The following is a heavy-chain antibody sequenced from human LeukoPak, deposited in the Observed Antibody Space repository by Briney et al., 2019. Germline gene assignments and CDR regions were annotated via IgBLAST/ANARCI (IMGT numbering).Heavy chain of an antibody. CDR3: ARGGGLDV. CDR1: GFTFTSYG. CDR2: IWYDGSNK. J-gene: IGHJ6*02. D-gene: IGHD3-16*01. Sequence: PGGSLRLSCVASGFTFTSYGMHWVRQAPGKGLEWVAVIWYDGSNKYYADSVKGRFTISRDNAKNSLYLQMNNLRAEDTAVYFCARGGGLDVWGQGATVTVSS. V-gene: IGHV3-33*08.